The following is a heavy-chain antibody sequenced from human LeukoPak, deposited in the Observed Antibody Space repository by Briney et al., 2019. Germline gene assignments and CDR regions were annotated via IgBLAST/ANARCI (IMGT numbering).Heavy chain of an antibody. J-gene: IGHJ4*02. CDR3: ARELSIYYGSSGSPYYFDY. Sequence: PGGSLRLSCAASGFTFRTYWMHWVRQAPGKGLVWVSRINTDGRSTSYADSVKGRFTVSRDNSKDSLYLQMNSLRAEDTAVYYCARELSIYYGSSGSPYYFDYWGQGTLVTVSS. CDR2: INTDGRST. V-gene: IGHV3-74*01. D-gene: IGHD3-22*01. CDR1: GFTFRTYW.